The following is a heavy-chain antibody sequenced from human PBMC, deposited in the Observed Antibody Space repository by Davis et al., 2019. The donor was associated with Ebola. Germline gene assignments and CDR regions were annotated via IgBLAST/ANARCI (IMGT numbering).Heavy chain of an antibody. CDR2: MNPNSGHT. CDR3: ARHGDYDPWFDP. Sequence: ASVKVSCKASGYTFTSYYMHWVRQATGQGLEWMGWMNPNSGHTGYAQKFQGRVTMTRNTSISTAYMELSSVRPDDTAVYYCARHGDYDPWFDPWGQGTLVTVSS. J-gene: IGHJ5*02. D-gene: IGHD4-17*01. CDR1: GYTFTSYY. V-gene: IGHV1-8*02.